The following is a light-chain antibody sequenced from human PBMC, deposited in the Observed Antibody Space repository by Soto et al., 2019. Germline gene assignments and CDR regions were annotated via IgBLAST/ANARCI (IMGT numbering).Light chain of an antibody. V-gene: IGKV3-15*01. Sequence: EIVMPQSPATLSVSPGERATLSCRASQSVSSNLAWYQQKPGQAPRLLIHGASTRATGIPARFSGSGSGTEFTLTISSLQSEDFAVYYCQQYNNWPLLTFGGGTKVEIK. J-gene: IGKJ4*01. CDR2: GAS. CDR1: QSVSSN. CDR3: QQYNNWPLLT.